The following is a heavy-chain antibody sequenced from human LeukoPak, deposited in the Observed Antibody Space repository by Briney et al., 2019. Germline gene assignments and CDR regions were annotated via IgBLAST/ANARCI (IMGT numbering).Heavy chain of an antibody. CDR2: VSYSGST. D-gene: IGHD1-26*01. Sequence: ETSETLSLTCSVSGGSISGGTNYWGWIRQPPGKGLEWIGSVSYSGSTNYNPSLKSRVTMSVDTSKNQFSLKLSSVTAADTAVYYCARDLWWELPNDHYYYYMDVWGKGTTVTVSS. CDR3: ARDLWWELPNDHYYYYMDV. CDR1: GGSISGGTNY. V-gene: IGHV4-39*07. J-gene: IGHJ6*03.